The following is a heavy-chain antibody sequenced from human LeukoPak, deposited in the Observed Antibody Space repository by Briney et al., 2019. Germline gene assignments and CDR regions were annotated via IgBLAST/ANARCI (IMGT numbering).Heavy chain of an antibody. CDR3: ARVTSSSGWYGGWFDP. D-gene: IGHD6-19*01. CDR2: IYPGDSDT. J-gene: IGHJ5*02. CDR1: GYSFSSYW. Sequence: GESLKISCKGSGYSFSSYWIGWVRQMPGKGLEWMGIIYPGDSDTRYSPSFQGQVTISADKSISTAYLQWSSLKASDTAMYYCARVTSSSGWYGGWFDPWGQGTLVTASS. V-gene: IGHV5-51*01.